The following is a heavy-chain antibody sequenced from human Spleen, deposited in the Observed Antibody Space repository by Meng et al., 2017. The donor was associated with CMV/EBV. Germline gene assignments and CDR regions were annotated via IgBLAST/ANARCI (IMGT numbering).Heavy chain of an antibody. J-gene: IGHJ4*02. CDR1: GFTFSNYS. D-gene: IGHD6-19*01. V-gene: IGHV3-21*01. CDR3: ARDSSGWWGQFDY. Sequence: GESLKISCAASGFTFSNYSMNWVRQAPGKGLEWVSSISSSNSYIYYADSVKGRFTISRDNAKNSLYLQMNSLRAEDTAVYYCARDSSGWWGQFDYWGQGISVTVSS. CDR2: ISSSNSYI.